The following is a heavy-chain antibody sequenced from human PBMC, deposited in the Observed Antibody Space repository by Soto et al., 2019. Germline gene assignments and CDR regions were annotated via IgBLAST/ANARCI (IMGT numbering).Heavy chain of an antibody. D-gene: IGHD2-15*01. CDR2: INPNSGGT. Sequence: LKVSCNPSGYTFTCYYMHLLRQAPGQGLEWMGWINPNSGGTNYAQKFQGWVTMTRDTSISTAYMELSRLRSDDTAVYYCARDPIVNYGMDVWGQGTTVTVSS. CDR3: ARDPIVNYGMDV. J-gene: IGHJ6*02. V-gene: IGHV1-2*04. CDR1: GYTFTCYY.